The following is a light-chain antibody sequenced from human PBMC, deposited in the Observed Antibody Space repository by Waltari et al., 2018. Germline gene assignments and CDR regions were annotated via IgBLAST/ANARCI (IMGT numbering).Light chain of an antibody. CDR1: QSVLYSSHNKNS. J-gene: IGKJ2*01. V-gene: IGKV4-1*01. CDR3: QQYDSTPQT. CDR2: WAS. Sequence: DIVMTQSPESLAVSLGERATIKCKSSQSVLYSSHNKNSLAWYQQKPEQPPKLLIYWASTRESGVPDRFSGSGSGTDFTLTISSLQAEDVAVYYCQQYDSTPQTFGQGTKLEIK.